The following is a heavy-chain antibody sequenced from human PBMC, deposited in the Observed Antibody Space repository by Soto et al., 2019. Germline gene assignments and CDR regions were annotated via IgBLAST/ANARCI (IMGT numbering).Heavy chain of an antibody. Sequence: PGGSLRLSCAASGFTFDDYAMHWVRQAPGKGLEWVSSISRNSGSIGYGDSVKGRFTISRDNAENSLYLQMNSLRAEDTALYYCAKGGSSSWLRDGFDIWGQGTMVTVSS. CDR1: GFTFDDYA. V-gene: IGHV3-9*01. J-gene: IGHJ3*02. CDR2: ISRNSGSI. CDR3: AKGGSSSWLRDGFDI. D-gene: IGHD2-2*01.